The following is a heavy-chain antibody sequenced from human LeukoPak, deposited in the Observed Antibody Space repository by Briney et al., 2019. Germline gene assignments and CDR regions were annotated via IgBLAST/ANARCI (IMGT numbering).Heavy chain of an antibody. J-gene: IGHJ4*02. CDR2: IIPIFGTA. V-gene: IGHV1-69*13. D-gene: IGHD3-22*01. CDR1: GGTFSSYA. CDR3: ARDQYYYDSSGYYSHPFDY. Sequence: ASVKVSCKASGGTFSSYAISWVRQAPGQRLEWMGGIIPIFGTANYAQKFQGRVTITADESTSTAYMKLSSLRSEDTAVYYCARDQYYYDSSGYYSHPFDYWGQGTLVTVSS.